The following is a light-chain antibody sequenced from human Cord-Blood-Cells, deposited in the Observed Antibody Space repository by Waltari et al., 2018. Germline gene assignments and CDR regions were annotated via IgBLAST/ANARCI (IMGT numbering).Light chain of an antibody. Sequence: EIVLQQSPATLSLSPGQRATLPCRASQSVNSYLAWYQQKPGQAPRLLIYDASNRATGIPARFSGSGSGTDFTLTISSLEPEDFAVYYCQQRSNWPPITFGQGTRLEIK. CDR3: QQRSNWPPIT. CDR1: QSVNSY. CDR2: DAS. V-gene: IGKV3-11*01. J-gene: IGKJ5*01.